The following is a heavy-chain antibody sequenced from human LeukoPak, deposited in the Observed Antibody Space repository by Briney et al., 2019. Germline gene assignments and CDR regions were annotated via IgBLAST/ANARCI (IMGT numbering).Heavy chain of an antibody. V-gene: IGHV4-59*01. CDR3: AREGVLPRRVGMDV. CDR2: IYYSGST. D-gene: IGHD2-8*01. CDR1: GVSISSYY. Sequence: SETLSLTCTVSGVSISSYYWSWIRQPPGKGLEWIGYIYYSGSTNYNPSLKSRVTISVDTSKNQFSLKLSSVTAADTAVYYCAREGVLPRRVGMDVWGQGTTVTVSS. J-gene: IGHJ6*02.